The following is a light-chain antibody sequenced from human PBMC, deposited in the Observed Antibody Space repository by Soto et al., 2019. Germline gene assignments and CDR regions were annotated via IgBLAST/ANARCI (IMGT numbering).Light chain of an antibody. V-gene: IGKV4-1*01. CDR1: QSLLHSSDNRNY. CDR3: QQYYSTPWT. Sequence: EIVMAQFPETLAVSVGERATIKCRSSQSLLHSSDNRNYLTWYQQKPGQPPKLLISWASTRQSGVPDRFSGSGSGTDFTLTINSLQAEDVAVYYCQQYYSTPWTFGQGTKV. J-gene: IGKJ1*01. CDR2: WAS.